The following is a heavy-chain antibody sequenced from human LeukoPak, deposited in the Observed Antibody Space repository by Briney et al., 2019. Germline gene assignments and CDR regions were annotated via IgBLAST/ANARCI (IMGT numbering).Heavy chain of an antibody. CDR2: MNLNSGGT. CDR3: ATTVTRLSDFDY. J-gene: IGHJ4*02. Sequence: ASVKVSCKASGYTFTGYYMHWVRQAPGQGLERMGRMNLNSGGTNYAQKFQGRVTMTRDASISTAYMELSRLRSDDTAVYYCATTVTRLSDFDYWGQGTLVTVSS. V-gene: IGHV1-2*06. CDR1: GYTFTGYY. D-gene: IGHD4-11*01.